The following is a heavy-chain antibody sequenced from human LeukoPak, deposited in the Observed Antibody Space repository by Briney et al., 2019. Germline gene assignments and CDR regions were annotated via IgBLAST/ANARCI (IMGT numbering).Heavy chain of an antibody. CDR2: ISSSSSYI. J-gene: IGHJ4*02. CDR3: AKAAVGTVIDY. CDR1: GFTFSSYS. Sequence: GGSLRLSCAASGFTFSSYSMNWVRQAPGKGLEWVSSISSSSSYIYYADSVKGRFTISRDNAKNSLHLQMNSLRAEDTAVYYCAKAAVGTVIDYWGQGTLVTVSS. V-gene: IGHV3-21*01. D-gene: IGHD6-13*01.